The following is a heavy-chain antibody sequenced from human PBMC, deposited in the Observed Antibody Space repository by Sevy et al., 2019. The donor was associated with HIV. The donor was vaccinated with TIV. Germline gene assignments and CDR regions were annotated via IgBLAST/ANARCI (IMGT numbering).Heavy chain of an antibody. J-gene: IGHJ4*02. CDR2: IYPTDSHI. CDR3: ARSSFYYDNSGFYPFDF. Sequence: GESLNISWKGSGYNFSGYWVGWVRQMPGKGLEWMGIIYPTDSHIIYSPSLQGQVTISVDKSITTAYLQWRSLKTSDTAMYYCARSSFYYDNSGFYPFDFWGQGTLVTVSS. V-gene: IGHV5-51*01. CDR1: GYNFSGYW. D-gene: IGHD3-22*01.